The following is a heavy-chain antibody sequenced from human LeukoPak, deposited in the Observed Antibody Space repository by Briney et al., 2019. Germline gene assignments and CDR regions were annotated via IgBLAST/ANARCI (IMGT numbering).Heavy chain of an antibody. V-gene: IGHV1-18*01. CDR1: GYTFTSYG. CDR2: IFPYNGNT. D-gene: IGHD3-3*01. Sequence: GAAVKVSCKASGYTFTSYGISWVREAPGQRLEWVGWIFPYNGNTKYAQKLQGRVTMTTDTSTSTAYMELRSLRSDDTAVYYCARPYYFWSGYEALHDGFDIWGQGTMVTVSS. J-gene: IGHJ3*02. CDR3: ARPYYFWSGYEALHDGFDI.